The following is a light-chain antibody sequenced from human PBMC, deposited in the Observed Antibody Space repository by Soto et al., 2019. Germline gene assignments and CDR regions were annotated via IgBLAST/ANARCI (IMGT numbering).Light chain of an antibody. CDR1: QSISTY. V-gene: IGKV1-39*01. Sequence: DIQMTQSPSSLSASVGDRVTITCRASQSISTYLHWYQQKPGKAPNLLIDAASTLQSEVPSRFSGSGSGTDFTLTISSLQPEDFATYFCQHGYSTPLTFGGGTKVDIK. J-gene: IGKJ4*01. CDR3: QHGYSTPLT. CDR2: AAS.